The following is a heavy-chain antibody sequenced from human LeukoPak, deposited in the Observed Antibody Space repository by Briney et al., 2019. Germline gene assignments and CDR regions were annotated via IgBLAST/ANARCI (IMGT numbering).Heavy chain of an antibody. CDR3: AKEGDYCSSTICYADH. V-gene: IGHV3-23*01. J-gene: IGHJ5*02. Sequence: GGSLRLSCAASGFSFSSYGMSWVRQAPGKGLEWVSSISASGGSTYYADSVKGHLTISRDNSKNTPYLQMNSLRAEETAAYYCAKEGDYCSSTICYADHWGQGTLVTVSS. D-gene: IGHD2-2*01. CDR1: GFSFSSYG. CDR2: ISASGGST.